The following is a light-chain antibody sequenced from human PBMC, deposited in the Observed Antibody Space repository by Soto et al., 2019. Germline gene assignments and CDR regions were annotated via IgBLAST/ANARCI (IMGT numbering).Light chain of an antibody. J-gene: IGLJ3*02. V-gene: IGLV2-18*02. CDR1: SSDVGSYNR. CDR3: SSYTSSSTRV. CDR2: EVR. Sequence: QSALTQPPSVSGSPGQSVTISCTGTSSDVGSYNRVSWYQQPPGTAPKLMIYEVRNRPSGVPDRFSGSKSGNTASLTISGLQAEDEADYYCSSYTSSSTRVFGGGTKLTVL.